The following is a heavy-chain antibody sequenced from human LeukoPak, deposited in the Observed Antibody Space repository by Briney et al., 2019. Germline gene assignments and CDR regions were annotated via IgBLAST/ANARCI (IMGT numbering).Heavy chain of an antibody. CDR2: IIPILGIA. J-gene: IGHJ6*02. D-gene: IGHD2-15*01. Sequence: SVKISCKASGGTFSSYAISWVRQAPGQGLEWMGRIIPILGIANYAQKFQGRVTITADKSTSTAYMELSSLRSEDTAVYYCARTSEDIPDYYYYGMDVWGQGTTVTVSS. V-gene: IGHV1-69*04. CDR3: ARTSEDIPDYYYYGMDV. CDR1: GGTFSSYA.